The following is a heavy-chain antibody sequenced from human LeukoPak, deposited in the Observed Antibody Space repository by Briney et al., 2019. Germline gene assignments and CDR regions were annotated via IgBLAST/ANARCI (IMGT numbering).Heavy chain of an antibody. CDR1: GFTFTSYA. D-gene: IGHD3-9*01. CDR2: ISSSGSTI. Sequence: PGGSLRLSCAASGFTFTSYAMNWVRQAPGKGLGWVSYISSSGSTIYYADSVKGRFTISRDNAKNSLYLQMNSLRAEDTAVYYCARGGFDWFYWGQGTLVTVSS. CDR3: ARGGFDWFY. J-gene: IGHJ4*02. V-gene: IGHV3-48*03.